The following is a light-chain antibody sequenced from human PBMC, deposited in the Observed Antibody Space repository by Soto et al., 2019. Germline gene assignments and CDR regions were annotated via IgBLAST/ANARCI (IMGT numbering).Light chain of an antibody. CDR1: ESISNW. J-gene: IGKJ1*01. CDR3: QQYSSFSRT. V-gene: IGKV1-5*01. Sequence: EIQITQSHSTLSASVGDRVTITCRASESISNWLAWYQQEPGKAPKLLIYDASSLESGVPSRFSGRGSGTEFILTINSLQPDDFATYYCQQYSSFSRTFGQGTKVDIK. CDR2: DAS.